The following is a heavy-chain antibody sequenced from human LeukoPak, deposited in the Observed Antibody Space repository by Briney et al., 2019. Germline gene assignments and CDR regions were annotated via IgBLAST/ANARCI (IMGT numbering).Heavy chain of an antibody. CDR3: ARRRLAGSTPPHYYYILDV. J-gene: IGHJ6*02. Sequence: PGASVKVSCKASGYTFTSYDINWVRQATGQGLEWMGWMNPNRGNRGSAQNFQGRVTLTRNTSISTAYMELSSLRSEDTAVYYCARRRLAGSTPPHYYYILDVWGQGTTVTVSS. CDR1: GYTFTSYD. V-gene: IGHV1-8*01. CDR2: MNPNRGNR. D-gene: IGHD3-3*02.